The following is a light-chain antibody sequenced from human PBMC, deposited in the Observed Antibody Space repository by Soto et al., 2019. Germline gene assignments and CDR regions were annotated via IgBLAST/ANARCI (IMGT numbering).Light chain of an antibody. CDR3: QPYGSSPLT. CDR2: GAS. J-gene: IGKJ4*01. V-gene: IGKV3-20*01. CDR1: QSVRSSH. Sequence: EIVLTQSPGTLSLSPGERATLSCRASQSVRSSHLAWYQQKPGQAPRLLIYGASSRATGIPDRFSGSGSGTDLTLTISRLEPGDFAVYYCQPYGSSPLTVGGGTKVEIK.